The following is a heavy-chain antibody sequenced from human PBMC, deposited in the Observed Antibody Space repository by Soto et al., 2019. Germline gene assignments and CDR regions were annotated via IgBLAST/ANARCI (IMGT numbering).Heavy chain of an antibody. D-gene: IGHD1-1*01. CDR2: LYDLDGT. J-gene: IGHJ3*02. CDR1: GFTVSGKKY. CDR3: ATWHLQEHAYDI. V-gene: IGHV3-53*01. Sequence: PGGSLRLSCEAFGFTVSGKKYVAWVRQAPGKGLEWVSALYDLDGTYYADSVKGRFTTSSDSSRTTVYLQMSSLRPDDTAVYSCATWHLQEHAYDIWGQGTMVTV.